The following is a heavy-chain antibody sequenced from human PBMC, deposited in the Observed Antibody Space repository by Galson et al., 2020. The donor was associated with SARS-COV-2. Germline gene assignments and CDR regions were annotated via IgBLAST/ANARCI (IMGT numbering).Heavy chain of an antibody. CDR2: IDWDDDK. V-gene: IGHV2-70*11. J-gene: IGHJ4*02. D-gene: IGHD6-13*01. CDR1: GFSLRTSGMC. CDR3: ARIKPGMAALGEGYSVDY. Sequence: ESGLTLVNPTQTLTLTCTFSGFSLRTSGMCVSWIRQPPGKALEWLARIDWDDDKYYSTSLKTRLTISKDTSENQVVLTMTNMDAVDTATYYCARIKPGMAALGEGYSVDYWCQGTLVTVSS.